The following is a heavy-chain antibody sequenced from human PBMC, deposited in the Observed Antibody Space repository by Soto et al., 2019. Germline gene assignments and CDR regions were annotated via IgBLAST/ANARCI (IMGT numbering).Heavy chain of an antibody. CDR3: ASLVPITIFGVNYYYYMDV. CDR1: GFTFNSYA. J-gene: IGHJ6*03. V-gene: IGHV3-23*01. Sequence: EVQLLESGGGLVQPGVSLRLSCAASGFTFNSYAMSWVRQAPGKGLEWVSAISGSGGSTYYADSVKGRFTISRDNSKNTLYLQMNSLRAEDTAVYYCASLVPITIFGVNYYYYMDVWGKGTTVTVSS. CDR2: ISGSGGST. D-gene: IGHD3-3*01.